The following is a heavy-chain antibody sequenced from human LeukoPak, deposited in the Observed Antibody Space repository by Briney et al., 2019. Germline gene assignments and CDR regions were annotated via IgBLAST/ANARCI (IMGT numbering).Heavy chain of an antibody. D-gene: IGHD4-17*01. CDR1: GGSISSDDYC. J-gene: IGHJ4*02. CDR3: ARAYGRVVNFDY. V-gene: IGHV4-34*01. CDR2: INHSGST. Sequence: SETLSLTCSVSGGSISSDDYCWNWIRQPPGKGLEWIGEINHSGSTNYNPSLKSRVTISVDTSKNQFSLKLSSVTAADTAVYYCARAYGRVVNFDYWGQGTLVTVSS.